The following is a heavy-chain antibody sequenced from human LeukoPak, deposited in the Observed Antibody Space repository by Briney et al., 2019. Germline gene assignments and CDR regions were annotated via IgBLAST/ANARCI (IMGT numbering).Heavy chain of an antibody. CDR1: GFTFRNYA. D-gene: IGHD6-13*01. J-gene: IGHJ4*02. CDR3: ARDYIMATGMGGPFDY. CDR2: IWYDGTNE. Sequence: GGSLRLSCAASGFTFRNYAVHWVRQAPGKGLEWVALIWYDGTNEDYAVSVKGRFTISRDNSRDTLYLQMNSLRAEDTAVYYCARDYIMATGMGGPFDYWGRGTLVTVSS. V-gene: IGHV3-33*01.